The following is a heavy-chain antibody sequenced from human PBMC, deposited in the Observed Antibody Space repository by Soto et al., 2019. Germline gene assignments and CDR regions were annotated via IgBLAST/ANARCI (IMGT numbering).Heavy chain of an antibody. J-gene: IGHJ5*02. V-gene: IGHV3-23*01. CDR1: GFTFSNYA. CDR2: LSDGGGST. CDR3: AKEVTTSPYNWFDP. D-gene: IGHD4-17*01. Sequence: PGGSLRLSCAASGFTFSNYAMSWVRQAPGKGLEWVSGLSDGGGSTFYADSVRGRFTISRDNAKNTLYLQMSSLRAEDTAVYYCAKEVTTSPYNWFDPWGQGTLVTVSS.